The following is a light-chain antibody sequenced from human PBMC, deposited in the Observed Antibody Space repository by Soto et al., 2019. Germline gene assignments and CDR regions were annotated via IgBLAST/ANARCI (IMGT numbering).Light chain of an antibody. J-gene: IGLJ3*02. CDR2: GVS. V-gene: IGLV2-11*01. Sequence: QSALTQPRSVSGSPGQSVTISCTGTNSDVGGYNYVSWYQQYPGKAPKLMISGVSERPSGVPDRFSGSKSGNTASLTISGLQAEDEADYYCSSYAGSNNWVFGGGTKLTVL. CDR1: NSDVGGYNY. CDR3: SSYAGSNNWV.